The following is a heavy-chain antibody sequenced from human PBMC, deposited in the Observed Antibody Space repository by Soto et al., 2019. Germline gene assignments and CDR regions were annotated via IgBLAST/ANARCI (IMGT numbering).Heavy chain of an antibody. CDR3: AKGPDYSIVFWFDP. D-gene: IGHD4-17*01. J-gene: IGHJ5*02. CDR1: GFTLSSYS. CDR2: ISGSGGST. V-gene: IGHV3-23*01. Sequence: PGGALRLSCAAPGFTLSSYSLSWVRPAPGKGLEWVSAISGSGGSTYYADSVKGRFTISRGNSKNTLYLQMNSLRAEDTAVYYCAKGPDYSIVFWFDPWGQGTLVTVSS.